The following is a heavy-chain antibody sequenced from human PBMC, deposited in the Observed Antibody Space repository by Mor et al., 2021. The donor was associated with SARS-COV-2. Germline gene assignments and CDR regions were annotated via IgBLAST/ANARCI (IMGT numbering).Heavy chain of an antibody. J-gene: IGHJ4*02. D-gene: IGHD5-18*01. CDR3: ARDQDGYSYVKVFDY. V-gene: IGHV3-48*01. Sequence: YYADSVKGRFTISRDNAKNSLYLQMNSLRAEDTAVYYCARDQDGYSYVKVFDYWGQG.